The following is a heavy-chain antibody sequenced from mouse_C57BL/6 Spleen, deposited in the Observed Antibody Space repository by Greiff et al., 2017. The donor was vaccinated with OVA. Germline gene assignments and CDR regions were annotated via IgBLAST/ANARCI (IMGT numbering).Heavy chain of an antibody. CDR2: ISTDGSFI. CDR1: GFTFSSYA. CDR3: LRPLYDYDYAY. V-gene: IGHV5-1*01. Sequence: EVQRVESGGGLVQPGGSRKLSCAASGFTFSSYAMSWVRQTPEKRLEWVAAISTDGSFIYYPDTVKGRFTISRDNAKNTLFLQMSSLRYEDTAMYYCLRPLYDYDYAYWGQGTLVTVSA. D-gene: IGHD2-4*01. J-gene: IGHJ3*01.